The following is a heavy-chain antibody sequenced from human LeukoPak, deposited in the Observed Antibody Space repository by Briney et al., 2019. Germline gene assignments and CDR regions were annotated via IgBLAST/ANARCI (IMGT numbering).Heavy chain of an antibody. CDR3: AKDGTTTPYFIDY. CDR1: GFTFDDYA. D-gene: IGHD2/OR15-2a*01. J-gene: IGHJ4*02. V-gene: IGHV3-9*01. Sequence: PGGSLRLSCAASGFTFDDYAMHWDRQAPGKGLEWVSGISWNSGSIGYADSVKGRFTISRDNAKNSLYLQMNSLRAEDTALYYCAKDGTTTPYFIDYWGQGTLVTVSS. CDR2: ISWNSGSI.